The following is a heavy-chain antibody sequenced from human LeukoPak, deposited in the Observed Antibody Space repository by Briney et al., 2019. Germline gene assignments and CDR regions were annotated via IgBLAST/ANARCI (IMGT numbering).Heavy chain of an antibody. CDR1: GGSISSGSYY. CDR3: ARGGDYGQVDY. J-gene: IGHJ4*02. D-gene: IGHD4-17*01. Sequence: SETLSLTCTVSGGSISSGSYYWSWIRQPAGKGLEWIGRIYTSGSTNYNPSLKSRVTMSVDRSKNQISLKLSSVTAADTAFYYCARGGDYGQVDYWGQGTLVTVSS. V-gene: IGHV4-61*02. CDR2: IYTSGST.